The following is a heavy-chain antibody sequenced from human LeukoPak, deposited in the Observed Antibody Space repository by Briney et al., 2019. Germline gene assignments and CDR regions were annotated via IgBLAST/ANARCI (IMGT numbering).Heavy chain of an antibody. CDR1: DGSISSSSYY. CDR2: IYYSGST. V-gene: IGHV4-39*07. D-gene: IGHD6-13*01. J-gene: IGHJ4*02. CDR3: ARTGYSSTWSPLNHFDY. Sequence: PSETLSLTCTVSDGSISSSSYYWGWIRQPPGKGLEWIGSIYYSGSTYYNPSLKSRVTISVDTSKNQFSLKLSSVTAADTAVYYCARTGYSSTWSPLNHFDYWGQGTLVTVSS.